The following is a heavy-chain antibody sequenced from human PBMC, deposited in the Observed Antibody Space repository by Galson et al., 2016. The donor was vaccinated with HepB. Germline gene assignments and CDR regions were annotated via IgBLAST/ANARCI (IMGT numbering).Heavy chain of an antibody. Sequence: SLRLSCAASGFTFSIYGMHWVRQAPGKGLEWVAVIWYDGSNKYYADSVKGRFTISRDNSKNTLYLQMNSLRAEDTAMYYCSRDPLRFLEWSPNYYMDVWGKGTTVTVSS. CDR2: IWYDGSNK. CDR3: SRDPLRFLEWSPNYYMDV. J-gene: IGHJ6*03. CDR1: GFTFSIYG. V-gene: IGHV3-33*01. D-gene: IGHD3-3*01.